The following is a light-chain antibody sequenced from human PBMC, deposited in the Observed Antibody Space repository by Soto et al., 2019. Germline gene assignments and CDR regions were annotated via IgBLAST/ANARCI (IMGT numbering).Light chain of an antibody. V-gene: IGKV3-20*01. CDR3: QQYGSSPQT. CDR1: QSVSSN. CDR2: GAS. Sequence: EIVMTPSPATLSVSPGGRANLSRRASQSVSSNLAWYQQKPGQAPRLLIYGASTRATGIPDRFSGSGSGTDFTLTISRLEPEDFAVYYCQQYGSSPQTFGQGTKVDIK. J-gene: IGKJ1*01.